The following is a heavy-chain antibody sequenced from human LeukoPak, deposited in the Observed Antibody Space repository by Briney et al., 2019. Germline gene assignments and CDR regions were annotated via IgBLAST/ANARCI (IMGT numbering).Heavy chain of an antibody. Sequence: PGGSLRLSRAASGFTFSDYYMSWIRQAPGKGLEWVSYISSSGSTIYYADSVKGRFTISRDNAKNSLYLQMNSLRAEDTAVHYCASFRPAAIYYWGQGTLVTVSS. J-gene: IGHJ4*02. CDR1: GFTFSDYY. CDR2: ISSSGSTI. V-gene: IGHV3-11*01. D-gene: IGHD2-2*01. CDR3: ASFRPAAIYY.